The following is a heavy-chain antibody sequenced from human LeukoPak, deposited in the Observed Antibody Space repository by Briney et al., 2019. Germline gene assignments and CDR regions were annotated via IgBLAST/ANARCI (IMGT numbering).Heavy chain of an antibody. CDR2: IYHSGST. V-gene: IGHV4-38-2*02. J-gene: IGHJ3*02. D-gene: IGHD3-22*01. Sequence: PSETLSLTCTVSGYSISSGYYWGWIRQPPGKGLEWIGSIYHSGSTYYNPSLKSRVTISVDTSKKQISLKLSSVTAADTAVYYCARDRRHYYDSSGYPTDAFDMWGQGTMVTVSS. CDR1: GYSISSGYY. CDR3: ARDRRHYYDSSGYPTDAFDM.